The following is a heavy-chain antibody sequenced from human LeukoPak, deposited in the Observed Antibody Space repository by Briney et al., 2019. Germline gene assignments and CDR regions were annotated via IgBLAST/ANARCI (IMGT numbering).Heavy chain of an antibody. V-gene: IGHV3-23*01. Sequence: PGGSLRLSCAASGFTFSSYAMSWVRQAPGKGLEWVSAISGSGGSTYYADSVKGRFTISRDNSKNTLYLQMNSLRAEDTAVYYCARVTGAPVWFGELSFDYWGQGTLVTVSS. J-gene: IGHJ4*02. CDR3: ARVTGAPVWFGELSFDY. CDR1: GFTFSSYA. CDR2: ISGSGGST. D-gene: IGHD3-10*01.